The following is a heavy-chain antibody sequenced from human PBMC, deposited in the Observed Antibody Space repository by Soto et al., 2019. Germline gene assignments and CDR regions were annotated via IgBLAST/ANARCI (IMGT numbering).Heavy chain of an antibody. Sequence: EVQLVESGGGLVQPGGSLRLSCAASGFTFSSYWMSWVRQAPGKGLEWVANIKQDGSEKYYVDSVKGRFTISRDNAKNSLYLQMNSLRAEDTAVYYCAREFLWDDYGDPYDAFDIWGQGTMVTVSS. CDR1: GFTFSSYW. V-gene: IGHV3-7*01. CDR2: IKQDGSEK. CDR3: AREFLWDDYGDPYDAFDI. J-gene: IGHJ3*02. D-gene: IGHD4-17*01.